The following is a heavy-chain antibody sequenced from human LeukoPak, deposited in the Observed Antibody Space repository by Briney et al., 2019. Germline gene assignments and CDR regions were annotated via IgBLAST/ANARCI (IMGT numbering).Heavy chain of an antibody. CDR3: ARTNYVWGSYRVYYFDY. CDR1: GYTFTSYG. J-gene: IGHJ4*02. V-gene: IGHV1-18*01. CDR2: ISAYNGNT. Sequence: ASVKVSCKASGYTFTSYGISWVRQAPGQGLEWMGWISAYNGNTNYAQKLQGRVTMTTDTSTSTAYMELRSLRSDDTAVYYCARTNYVWGSYRVYYFDYWGQGTLDTVSS. D-gene: IGHD3-16*02.